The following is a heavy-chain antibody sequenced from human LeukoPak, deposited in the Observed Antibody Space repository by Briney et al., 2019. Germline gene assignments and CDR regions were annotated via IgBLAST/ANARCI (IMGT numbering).Heavy chain of an antibody. CDR3: ARDTYSSLEY. D-gene: IGHD6-13*01. CDR1: GFTFTSYA. V-gene: IGHV3-30-3*01. Sequence: GGSLRLSCAASGFTFTSYAMYWVRQAPGKGLEWVAVISYDEGNKYYADSVKGRFTVSRDNSRNTLYLQMDSLRPEDTAVYYCARDTYSSLEYWGQGTLVTVSS. CDR2: ISYDEGNK. J-gene: IGHJ4*02.